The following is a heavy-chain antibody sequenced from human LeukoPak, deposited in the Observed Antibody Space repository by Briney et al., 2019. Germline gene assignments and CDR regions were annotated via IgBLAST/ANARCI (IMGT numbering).Heavy chain of an antibody. Sequence: PSETLSLTCAVYGGSFSGYYWSWIRQPPGKGLEWIGSIYYSGSTYYNPSLKSRVTISVDTSKNQFSLKLSSVTAADTAVYYCARHGYSYGLEYFQHWGQGTLVTVSS. D-gene: IGHD5-18*01. CDR1: GGSFSGYY. V-gene: IGHV4-34*01. CDR2: IYYSGST. CDR3: ARHGYSYGLEYFQH. J-gene: IGHJ1*01.